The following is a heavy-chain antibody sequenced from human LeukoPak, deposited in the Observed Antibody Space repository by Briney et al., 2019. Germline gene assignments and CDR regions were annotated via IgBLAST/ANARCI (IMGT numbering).Heavy chain of an antibody. CDR1: GFTFSSYS. CDR3: ARGWAYYDPDY. J-gene: IGHJ4*02. V-gene: IGHV3-48*04. D-gene: IGHD3-22*01. Sequence: GGSLRLSCAASGFTFSSYSMNWVRQAPGKGLEWVSYISSSSSTIYYADSVKGRFTISRDNAKNSLYLQMNSLRAEDTAVYYCARGWAYYDPDYWGQGTLVTVSS. CDR2: ISSSSSTI.